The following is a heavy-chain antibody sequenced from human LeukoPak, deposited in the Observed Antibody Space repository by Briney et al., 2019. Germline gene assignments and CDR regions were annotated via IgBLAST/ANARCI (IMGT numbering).Heavy chain of an antibody. CDR2: IYYSGST. Sequence: SETLSLTCTVSGGSFGNYWSWIRQPPGKGLEWIGYIYYSGSTNYNPSLKSRVTISVDTSKNQFSLKLTSMTAADTAIYYCARGTVTMDNWGQGTLVTVSS. J-gene: IGHJ4*02. CDR3: ARGTVTMDN. V-gene: IGHV4-59*01. CDR1: GGSFGNY. D-gene: IGHD4-17*01.